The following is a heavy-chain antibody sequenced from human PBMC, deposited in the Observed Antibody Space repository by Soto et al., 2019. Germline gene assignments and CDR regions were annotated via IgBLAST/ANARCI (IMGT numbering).Heavy chain of an antibody. Sequence: ESLKISCQTSGYNSTSHCIAWVRQMPGKGLEWMGVIYPSDSHTRYSPSFQGQVTISVDKSINTAFLQWGSLKASDTAIYYCAGLSDPSSYFCDHWGQGTLVTVSS. CDR3: AGLSDPSSYFCDH. J-gene: IGHJ4*02. CDR2: IYPSDSHT. D-gene: IGHD2-21*01. V-gene: IGHV5-51*01. CDR1: GYNSTSHC.